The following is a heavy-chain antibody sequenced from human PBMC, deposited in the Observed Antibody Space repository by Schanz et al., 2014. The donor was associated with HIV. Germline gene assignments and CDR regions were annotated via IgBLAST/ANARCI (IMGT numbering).Heavy chain of an antibody. D-gene: IGHD3-3*01. V-gene: IGHV3-33*01. CDR3: VDFWIGYFRY. CDR2: IWYDGSNK. CDR1: GFTFSYYG. J-gene: IGHJ4*02. Sequence: QVQLVESGGGVVQPGRSLRLSCAASGFTFSYYGMHWVRQAPGKGLEWVAVIWYDGSNKYYADSVKGRFVISRDNSNNTLYLQMSSLRAEDTAVYFCVDFWIGYFRYWGRGTLVTVSS.